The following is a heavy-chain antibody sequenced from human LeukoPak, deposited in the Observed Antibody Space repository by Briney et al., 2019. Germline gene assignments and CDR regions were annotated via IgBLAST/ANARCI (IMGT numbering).Heavy chain of an antibody. CDR2: IHPNSGGT. V-gene: IGHV1-2*02. Sequence: ASVTVSCKSSGYTFTAYYMHWVRQPPGQGLAWMGCIHPNSGGTNYAQKFQGRVTMTRDTSISTAYMDLNRLTSDDTAVYYCARVDPDTVPTWGQGTLVTVSS. J-gene: IGHJ5*02. CDR1: GYTFTAYY. D-gene: IGHD4-17*01. CDR3: ARVDPDTVPT.